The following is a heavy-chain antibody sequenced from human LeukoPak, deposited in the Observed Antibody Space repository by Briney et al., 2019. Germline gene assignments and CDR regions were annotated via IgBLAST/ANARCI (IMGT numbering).Heavy chain of an antibody. CDR1: GFTFRSYD. J-gene: IGHJ4*02. Sequence: GGSLRLSCAASGFTFRSYDMHWVRQAPGKGLEWVAFIRYDGSNKYYADSVKGRFTISRDNSKTTLYLQMNSLRAEDTAVYYCAKGILWEIDYWGQGTLVTVSS. CDR3: AKGILWEIDY. CDR2: IRYDGSNK. V-gene: IGHV3-30*02. D-gene: IGHD1-26*01.